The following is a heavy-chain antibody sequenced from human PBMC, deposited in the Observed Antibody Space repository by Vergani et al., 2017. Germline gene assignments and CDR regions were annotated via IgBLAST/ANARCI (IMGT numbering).Heavy chain of an antibody. J-gene: IGHJ4*02. D-gene: IGHD3-10*01. CDR1: GGSISSSSYY. V-gene: IGHV4-39*01. CDR3: ASHVLWFGELVFH. Sequence: QLQLQESGPGLVKPSETLSLTCTVSGGSISSSSYYWGWIRQPPGKGLEWIGSIYYSGSTYYNPSLKSRVTISVDTSKNQFSLKLSSVTAADTAVYYCASHVLWFGELVFHWGQGTLVTVSS. CDR2: IYYSGST.